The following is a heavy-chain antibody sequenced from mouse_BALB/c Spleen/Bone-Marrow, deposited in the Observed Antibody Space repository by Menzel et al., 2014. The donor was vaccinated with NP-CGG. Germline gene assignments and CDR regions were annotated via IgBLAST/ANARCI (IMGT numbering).Heavy chain of an antibody. D-gene: IGHD1-1*01. Sequence: EVKLVESGGGLVKPGGSLKLSCAASGFAFSSYDMSWVRQTPEKRLEWVAYISSGGGSTYYPDTVKGRFTISRDNAKNTLYLQMSSLKSEDTAMYYCARPLDYYGSSPFYAMDYWGQGTSVTCSS. V-gene: IGHV5-12-1*01. J-gene: IGHJ4*01. CDR2: ISSGGGST. CDR1: GFAFSSYD. CDR3: ARPLDYYGSSPFYAMDY.